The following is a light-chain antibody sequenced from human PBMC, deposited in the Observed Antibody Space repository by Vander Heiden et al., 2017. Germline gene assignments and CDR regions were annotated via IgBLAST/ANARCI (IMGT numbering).Light chain of an antibody. V-gene: IGKV3-20*01. CDR1: QSVSSSY. Sequence: ELVLTQSPGTLSLSPGESATLSCRASQSVSSSYLAWYQQKPGQAPRLLIYGASSRATGIPDRFSGSGSGTDFTLTISRLEPEDFAVYYCQQYGSIYTFGQGTKLEIK. J-gene: IGKJ2*01. CDR2: GAS. CDR3: QQYGSIYT.